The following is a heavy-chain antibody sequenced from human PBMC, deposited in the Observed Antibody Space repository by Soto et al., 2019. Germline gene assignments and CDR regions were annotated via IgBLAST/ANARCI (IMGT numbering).Heavy chain of an antibody. Sequence: QVQLVESGGGLVKPGGSLRLSCAASGFTFSDYYMSWIRQAPGKGLEWVSYIGSSSSYTNYADSVKGRFTISRDNAKNSLYQQMNSLRAEDTAVYYCARYADILTGSDAFDIWGQGTMVTVSS. CDR3: ARYADILTGSDAFDI. J-gene: IGHJ3*02. D-gene: IGHD3-9*01. CDR1: GFTFSDYY. V-gene: IGHV3-11*05. CDR2: IGSSSSYT.